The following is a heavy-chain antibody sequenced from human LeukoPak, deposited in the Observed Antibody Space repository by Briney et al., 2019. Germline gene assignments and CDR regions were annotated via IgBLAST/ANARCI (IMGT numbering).Heavy chain of an antibody. J-gene: IGHJ4*02. CDR3: ARQRGTS. D-gene: IGHD1-26*01. CDR1: GGSISSSNE. V-gene: IGHV4-4*02. CDR2: INHSGTT. Sequence: SGALSLTCAVSGGSISSSNEWSWVRQPPGKGLEWIGEINHSGTTDYNPSLKSRVTISADKSKNQFSLKLSSVTAADTAVYYCARQRGTSWGQGTLVTVSS.